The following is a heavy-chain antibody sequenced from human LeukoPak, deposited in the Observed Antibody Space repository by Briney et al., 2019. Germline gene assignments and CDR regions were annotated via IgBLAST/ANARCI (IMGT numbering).Heavy chain of an antibody. CDR3: ARDRVVMSSEGFDY. CDR1: GFTFSSYA. V-gene: IGHV3-30*04. J-gene: IGHJ4*02. D-gene: IGHD2-21*01. CDR2: ISYDGSNK. Sequence: GGSLRLPCAASGFTFSSYAMHWVRQAPGKGLEWVAVISYDGSNKYYADSVKGRFTISRDNSKNTLYLQMNSLRAEDTAVYYCARDRVVMSSEGFDYWGQGTLVTASS.